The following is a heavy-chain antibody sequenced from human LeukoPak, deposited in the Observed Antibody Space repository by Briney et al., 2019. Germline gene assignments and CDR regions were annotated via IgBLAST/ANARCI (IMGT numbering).Heavy chain of an antibody. D-gene: IGHD3-16*01. CDR2: INPSGGST. CDR1: GGTFSSYA. J-gene: IGHJ4*02. CDR3: ARDRLVRFGGSYFYY. V-gene: IGHV1-46*03. Sequence: GASVKVSCKASGGTFSSYAISWVRQAPGQGLEWMGIINPSGGSTSYAQKFQGRVTMTRDTSTSTVYMELSSLRSEDTAVYYCARDRLVRFGGSYFYYWGQGTLVTVSS.